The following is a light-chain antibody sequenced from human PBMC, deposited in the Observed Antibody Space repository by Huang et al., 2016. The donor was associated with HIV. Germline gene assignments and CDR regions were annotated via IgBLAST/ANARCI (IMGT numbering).Light chain of an antibody. CDR1: QSLLYRSNNKNY. J-gene: IGKJ3*01. Sequence: DIVMTQSPDSLAVSLGERAAINCKSSQSLLYRSNNKNYLAWYQQKPGQQPKLLIYWASTRESGVPDRFSGSGSGTDFNLTISSLQAADMAVYYCQQYYNTPFTFGPGTKVDIK. CDR2: WAS. V-gene: IGKV4-1*01. CDR3: QQYYNTPFT.